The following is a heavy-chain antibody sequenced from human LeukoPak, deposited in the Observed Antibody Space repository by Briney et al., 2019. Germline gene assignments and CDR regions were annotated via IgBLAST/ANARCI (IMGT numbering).Heavy chain of an antibody. V-gene: IGHV1-18*01. J-gene: IGHJ4*02. CDR2: ISGYNGNT. CDR1: GYTLTSYG. Sequence: ASVKVSCKASGYTLTSYGISWVRQAHGQGLEWMGWISGYNGNTNYAQKLQGRVTMTTDTSTSTAYMELRSLRSDDTAVYYCARGDYDSSGYPFDYWGQGTLVTVSS. CDR3: ARGDYDSSGYPFDY. D-gene: IGHD3-22*01.